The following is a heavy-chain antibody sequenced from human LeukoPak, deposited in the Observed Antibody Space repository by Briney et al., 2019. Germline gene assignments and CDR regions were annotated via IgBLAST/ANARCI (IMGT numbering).Heavy chain of an antibody. CDR1: GFTFSSYS. CDR2: INQDGSVQ. Sequence: GGSLRLSCAASGFTFSSYSMNWVRQAPGKGLEWVANINQDGSVQNYVDSVKGRFTFSRDNAKNSVYLQMDSLRADDTAVYYCARENWSIDYWGQGTLVTVSS. V-gene: IGHV3-7*01. J-gene: IGHJ4*02. D-gene: IGHD1-1*01. CDR3: ARENWSIDY.